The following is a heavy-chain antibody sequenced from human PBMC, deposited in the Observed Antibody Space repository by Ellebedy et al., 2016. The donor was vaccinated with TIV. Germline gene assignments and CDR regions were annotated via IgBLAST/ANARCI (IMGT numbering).Heavy chain of an antibody. V-gene: IGHV3-21*01. J-gene: IGHJ5*02. CDR2: ISSSSSYI. CDR1: GFTYTSYA. CDR3: ARSPDPEEINWFNP. D-gene: IGHD5-24*01. Sequence: GGSLRLSXAASGFTYTSYAMSWVRQAPGKGLEWVSAISSSSSYIYYADSVKGRFTISRDNAKNSLYLQMNSLRAEDTAVYYCARSPDPEEINWFNPWGQGTLVTVSS.